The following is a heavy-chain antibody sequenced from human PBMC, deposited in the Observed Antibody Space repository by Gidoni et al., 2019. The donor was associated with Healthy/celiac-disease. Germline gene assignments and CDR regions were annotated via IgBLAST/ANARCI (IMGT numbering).Heavy chain of an antibody. CDR3: AKDWADLDQAPVDY. Sequence: QLQLVESWGGVVQPGRSLRLSCAASGFTSSSYGMHWVRQPPGKGLEWVAVISYDGINKYYADSVKGRFTISRDNSKNTLYLQMNSLRAEDTAVYYCAKDWADLDQAPVDYWGQGTLVTVSS. D-gene: IGHD2-2*01. CDR2: ISYDGINK. CDR1: GFTSSSYG. V-gene: IGHV3-30*18. J-gene: IGHJ4*02.